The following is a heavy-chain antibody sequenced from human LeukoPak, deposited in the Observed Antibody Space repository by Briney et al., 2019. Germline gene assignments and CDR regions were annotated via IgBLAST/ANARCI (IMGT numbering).Heavy chain of an antibody. CDR2: ISGSGSTK. J-gene: IGHJ6*02. Sequence: PGGSLRLSCAASGFPFSDSETNWVRQAPGKGLEWVSYISGSGSTKYYADSVKGRFTISRDNAKNSLYLQMNSLRAEDTAIYYCARDPRGQVTVIGGQKYYHYGMDVWGQGTTVTVSS. CDR1: GFPFSDSE. D-gene: IGHD4-11*01. CDR3: ARDPRGQVTVIGGQKYYHYGMDV. V-gene: IGHV3-48*03.